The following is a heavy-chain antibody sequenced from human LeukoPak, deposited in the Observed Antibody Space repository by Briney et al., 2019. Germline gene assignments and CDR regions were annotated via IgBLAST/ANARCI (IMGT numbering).Heavy chain of an antibody. CDR3: ARGHCSSIGCYPYYFDY. D-gene: IGHD2-2*01. Sequence: GGSLRLSCAASGFTVSSNYMSWVRQAPGKGLEWVSVIYSGGSTYYADSVKGRFTISRDSAKNSLYLQLNSLRAEDTAVYYCARGHCSSIGCYPYYFDYWGQGTLVTVSS. CDR1: GFTVSSNY. CDR2: IYSGGST. J-gene: IGHJ4*02. V-gene: IGHV3-53*01.